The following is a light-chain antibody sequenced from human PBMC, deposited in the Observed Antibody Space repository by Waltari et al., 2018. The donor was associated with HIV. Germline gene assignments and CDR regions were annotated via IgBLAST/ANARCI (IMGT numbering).Light chain of an antibody. J-gene: IGKJ3*01. CDR1: QTISTY. CDR3: QQSYSGLT. CDR2: AAS. V-gene: IGKV1-39*01. Sequence: DIQMTQSPSSLSASLGDRIIITCRASQTISTYVNWYQHKPGRAPNLLIYAASSLHSGVPSRFSGSGSWTDFTLTINSLQAEDFATYYCQQSYSGLTFGPGTKVD.